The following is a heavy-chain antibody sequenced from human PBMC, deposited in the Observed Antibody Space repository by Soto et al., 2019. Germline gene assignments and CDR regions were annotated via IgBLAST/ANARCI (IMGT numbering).Heavy chain of an antibody. V-gene: IGHV4-31*03. CDR3: ARWVEVSLDYFDS. CDR1: GGSLSNGYYY. CDR2: IYHSGRT. J-gene: IGHJ4*02. D-gene: IGHD2-15*01. Sequence: SETLSLTCTVSGGSLSNGYYYWSWVRQNPGKGLEWIGHIYHSGRTYYNPSLKSRVTISVDTSMNQFSLNLSSMTAADTAVYYCARWVEVSLDYFDSWGQGTPDTVSS.